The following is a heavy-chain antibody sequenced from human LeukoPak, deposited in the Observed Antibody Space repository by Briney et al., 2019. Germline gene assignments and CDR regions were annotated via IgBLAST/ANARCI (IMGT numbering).Heavy chain of an antibody. V-gene: IGHV1-46*01. D-gene: IGHD6-19*01. CDR2: INPSGGST. Sequence: GASVKVSCKASGYTFTGYYMHWVRQAPGQGLEWMGIINPSGGSTSYAQKFQGRVTMTRDTSTSTVYMELSSLRSEDTAVYYCASSYSSGWYLDWGRETWSPSPQ. CDR1: GYTFTGYY. J-gene: IGHJ4*02. CDR3: ASSYSSGWYLD.